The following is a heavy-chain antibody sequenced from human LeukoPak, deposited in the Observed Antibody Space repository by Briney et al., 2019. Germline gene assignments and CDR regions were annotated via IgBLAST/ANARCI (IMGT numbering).Heavy chain of an antibody. CDR3: ARVEGAVAGDDY. J-gene: IGHJ4*02. CDR2: INPNSGGT. D-gene: IGHD6-19*01. V-gene: IGHV1-2*06. Sequence: ASVKVSCKASGYTFTSYYMHWVRQAPGQGLEWMGRINPNSGGTNYAQKFQGRVTMTRDTSISTAYMELSRLRSDDTAVYYCARVEGAVAGDDYWGQGTLVTVSS. CDR1: GYTFTSYY.